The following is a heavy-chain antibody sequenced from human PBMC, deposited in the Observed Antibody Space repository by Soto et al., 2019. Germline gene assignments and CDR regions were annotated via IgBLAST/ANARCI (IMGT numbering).Heavy chain of an antibody. CDR3: ARGLITGSQYSGGWYYDS. D-gene: IGHD1-26*01. CDR1: GGSISSGGYY. Sequence: SETLSLTCTVSGGSISSGGYYWSWIRQHPGKGLEWIGYIYYSGSTYYNPSLKSRVTISVDTSKNQFSLKLSSVTAADTAVYYCARGLITGSQYSGGWYYDSWGQGTQVTVSS. CDR2: IYYSGST. V-gene: IGHV4-31*03. J-gene: IGHJ4*02.